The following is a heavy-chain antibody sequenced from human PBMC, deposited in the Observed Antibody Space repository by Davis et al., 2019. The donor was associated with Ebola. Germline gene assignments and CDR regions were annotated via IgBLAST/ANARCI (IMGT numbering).Heavy chain of an antibody. CDR3: ARDREDIVVVVAATPLGY. CDR1: GYTFTSYG. J-gene: IGHJ4*02. CDR2: ISAYNGNT. D-gene: IGHD2-15*01. V-gene: IGHV1-18*01. Sequence: ASVKVSCKASGYTFTSYGISWVRQAPGQGLEWMGWISAYNGNTNYAQKLQGRVTMTTDTSTSTAYMELRSLRSDDTAVYYCARDREDIVVVVAATPLGYWGQGTLVTVSS.